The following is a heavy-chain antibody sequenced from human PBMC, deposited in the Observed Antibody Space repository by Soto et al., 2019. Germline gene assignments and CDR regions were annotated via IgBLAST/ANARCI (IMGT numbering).Heavy chain of an antibody. CDR3: ARGVQYCSGGSCYSPLDI. CDR1: GGTFSSYT. D-gene: IGHD2-15*01. CDR2: IIPILGIA. J-gene: IGHJ5*02. V-gene: IGHV1-69*02. Sequence: QVQLVQSGAEVKKPGSSVKVSCKASGGTFSSYTISWVRQAPGQGLEWMGRIIPILGIANYAQKFQGRVTITADKSTSTAYMELSSLRSEDTAMYYCARGVQYCSGGSCYSPLDIWGQGTLVTVSS.